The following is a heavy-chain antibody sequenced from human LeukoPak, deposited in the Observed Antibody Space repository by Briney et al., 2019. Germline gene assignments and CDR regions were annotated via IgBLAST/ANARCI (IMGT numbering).Heavy chain of an antibody. V-gene: IGHV3-33*03. Sequence: PGGSLRLSCAASGFTFSSYGMHWVRQAPGKGLEWVAVIWYDGSNKYYADSVKGRFTISRDNSKNTLYLQMNSLKAEDTAVYYCTTPAPGSIGPNRYWGQGTLVTVSS. CDR3: TTPAPGSIGPNRY. J-gene: IGHJ4*02. CDR2: IWYDGSNK. CDR1: GFTFSSYG. D-gene: IGHD1-14*01.